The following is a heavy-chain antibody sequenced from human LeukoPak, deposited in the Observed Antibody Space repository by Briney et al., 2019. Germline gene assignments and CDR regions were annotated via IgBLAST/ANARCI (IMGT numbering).Heavy chain of an antibody. Sequence: SQTLPLTCTVSGGSISSGDYYWSWIRQPPGKGLEWIGYIYYNGSTYYNPSLKSRVTISVDTSKNQFSLKLSSVTAADTAVYYCARENYDSSGYYDYWGQGTLVTVSS. V-gene: IGHV4-30-4*08. CDR3: ARENYDSSGYYDY. CDR2: IYYNGST. J-gene: IGHJ4*02. CDR1: GGSISSGDYY. D-gene: IGHD3-22*01.